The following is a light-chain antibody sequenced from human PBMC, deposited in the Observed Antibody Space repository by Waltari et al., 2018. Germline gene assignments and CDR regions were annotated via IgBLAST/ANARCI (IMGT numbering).Light chain of an antibody. V-gene: IGLV3-25*03. CDR1: ALPGRF. CDR2: KDS. J-gene: IGLJ2*01. Sequence: SYELTQPHSVSVSPGQPARLTRTGEALPGRFASWYQVKPGQAPVLVIQKDSERPSGIPERFSGSSSGTTVTLTVSGVQPEDEGDFYCQSADSSGSFLVFGGGTKLTVL. CDR3: QSADSSGSFLV.